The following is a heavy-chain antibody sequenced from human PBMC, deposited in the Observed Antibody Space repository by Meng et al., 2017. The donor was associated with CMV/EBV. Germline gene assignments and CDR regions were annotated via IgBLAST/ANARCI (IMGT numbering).Heavy chain of an antibody. CDR1: GGTFSSYA. CDR3: ARGYWDSSGYYQHFDY. Sequence: GGSLRLSCKASGGTFSSYAISWVRQAPGQGLEWMGGIIPIFGTANYAQKFQGRVTITTDESTSTAYMELSSLRSEDTAVYYCARGYWDSSGYYQHFDYWGQGTLVTVSS. J-gene: IGHJ4*02. CDR2: IIPIFGTA. V-gene: IGHV1-69*05. D-gene: IGHD3-22*01.